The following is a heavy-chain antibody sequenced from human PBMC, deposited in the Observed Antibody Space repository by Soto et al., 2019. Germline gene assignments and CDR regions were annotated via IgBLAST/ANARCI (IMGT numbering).Heavy chain of an antibody. CDR3: ARYSNGLGDY. CDR1: GGSFSGYY. D-gene: IGHD4-4*01. J-gene: IGHJ4*02. CDR2: INHSGST. V-gene: IGHV4-34*01. Sequence: SETLSLTCAVYGGSFSGYYWSWIRQPPGKGLEWIGEINHSGSTNYNPSLKSRVTISVDTSKNQFSLKLSSVTAADTAVYYCARYSNGLGDYWGQGTLVTVSS.